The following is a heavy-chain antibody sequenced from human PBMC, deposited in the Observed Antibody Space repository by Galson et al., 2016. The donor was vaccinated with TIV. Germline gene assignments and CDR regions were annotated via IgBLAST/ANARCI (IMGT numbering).Heavy chain of an antibody. J-gene: IGHJ4*02. D-gene: IGHD3-3*01. CDR1: GFSLSTYGMS. CDR2: IDWDDDK. V-gene: IGHV2-70*17. CDR3: ARAPISIFGLATSYYFDY. Sequence: PALVKPTQTLTLTCTFSGFSLSTYGMSVGWIRQPPGKALEWLARIDWDDDKFYNSSLKTRLTISKDISRNQVVLTTTNMDPVDTATYYCARAPISIFGLATSYYFDYWGQGTPVTVSS.